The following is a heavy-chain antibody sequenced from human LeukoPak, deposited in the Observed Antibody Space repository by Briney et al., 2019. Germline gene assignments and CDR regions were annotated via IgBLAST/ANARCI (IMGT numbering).Heavy chain of an antibody. J-gene: IGHJ6*02. D-gene: IGHD4-11*01. V-gene: IGHV1-8*02. Sequence: ASVKVSCKASGGTFSSYAISWVRQATGQGLEWMGWMNPNSGNTGYAQKFQGRVTMTRNTSISTAYMELSSLRSEDTAVYYCARHPPRRSNYYYYGMDVWGQGTTVTVSS. CDR2: MNPNSGNT. CDR1: GGTFSSYA. CDR3: ARHPPRRSNYYYYGMDV.